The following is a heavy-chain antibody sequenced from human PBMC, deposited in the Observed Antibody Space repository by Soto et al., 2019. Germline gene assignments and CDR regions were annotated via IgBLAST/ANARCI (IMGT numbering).Heavy chain of an antibody. D-gene: IGHD6-19*01. CDR1: GFTFINYA. J-gene: IGHJ4*02. CDR3: AKDYGSSRYFFDY. Sequence: SGGSLRLSCAASGFTFINYAMSWVRQAPGEGLERVSTISGNGANTHYADSVKGRFSISRDNSKNTLYIQMNSLRAEDTAVYYCAKDYGSSRYFFDYWGQGALVTVSS. V-gene: IGHV3-23*01. CDR2: ISGNGANT.